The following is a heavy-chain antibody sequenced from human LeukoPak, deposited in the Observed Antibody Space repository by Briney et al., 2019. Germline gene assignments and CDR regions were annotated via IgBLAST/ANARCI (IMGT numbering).Heavy chain of an antibody. CDR1: GGSISSGGYY. CDR2: IYHSGST. Sequence: SETLSLTCTVSGGSISSGGYYWSWIRQPPGKGLEWIGYIYHSGSTYYNPSLKSRVTISVDRSKNQFSLKLSSVTAADTAVYYCARDFPPPGSSSSRAFDIWGQGTMVTVSS. J-gene: IGHJ3*02. V-gene: IGHV4-30-2*01. D-gene: IGHD6-6*01. CDR3: ARDFPPPGSSSSRAFDI.